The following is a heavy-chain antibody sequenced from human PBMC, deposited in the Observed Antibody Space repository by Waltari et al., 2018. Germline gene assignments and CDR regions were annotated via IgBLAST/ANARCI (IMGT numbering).Heavy chain of an antibody. J-gene: IGHJ4*02. CDR3: ATSSAPYNSLGS. Sequence: QVQLQKSGPGLVKPSETLSLTCTVSGGSIRSYYWNWIRQPPGKGLEWIGYMYYGGSTNYNPSLKSRVTMLGDTSKNQVSLKLTSVTAADTAVYYCATSSAPYNSLGSWGQGTLVTVSS. V-gene: IGHV4-59*01. CDR2: MYYGGST. D-gene: IGHD1-1*01. CDR1: GGSIRSYY.